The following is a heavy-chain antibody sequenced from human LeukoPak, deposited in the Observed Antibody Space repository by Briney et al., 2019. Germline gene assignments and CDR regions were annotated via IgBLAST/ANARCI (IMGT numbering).Heavy chain of an antibody. CDR2: IYYSGST. CDR3: ARQPLESPYYDFWSGYYLGDY. D-gene: IGHD3-3*01. Sequence: SETLSLTCTVSGGSISSSSYYWGWIRQPPGKGREWFGSIYYSGSTYYNPSLKSRVTISVDTSKNQFSLKLSSVTAADTAVYYCARQPLESPYYDFWSGYYLGDYWGQGTLVTVSS. J-gene: IGHJ4*02. V-gene: IGHV4-39*01. CDR1: GGSISSSSYY.